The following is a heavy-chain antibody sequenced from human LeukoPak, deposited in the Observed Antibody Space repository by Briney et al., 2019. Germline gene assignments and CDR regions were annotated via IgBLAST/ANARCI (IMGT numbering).Heavy chain of an antibody. D-gene: IGHD2-15*01. CDR3: AREGVGYCSGGSCHGGFWYYYMDV. V-gene: IGHV4-59*01. J-gene: IGHJ6*03. CDR2: IYYSGST. CDR1: GGSISSYY. Sequence: SETLSLTCTVSGGSISSYYWSWIRQPPGKGLEWIGYIYYSGSTNYNLSLKSRVTISVDTSKNQFSLKLSSVTAADTAVYYCAREGVGYCSGGSCHGGFWYYYMDVWGKGTTVTVSS.